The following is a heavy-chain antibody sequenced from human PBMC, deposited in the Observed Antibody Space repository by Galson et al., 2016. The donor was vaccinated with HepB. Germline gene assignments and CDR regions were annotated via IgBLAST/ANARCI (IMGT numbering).Heavy chain of an antibody. D-gene: IGHD1-26*01. CDR1: GFTXSGXG. V-gene: IGHV3-30*18. J-gene: IGHJ4*02. Sequence: XLRLSCAAXGFTXSGXGMHWVRQAPGKXLEWVAADSMDGRRKXXAESVEGRFTISRDNFYNMLYLQMSSLIPDDTAVYFCAKRHEYCPPVGCSVDYWGQGTLVSVSS. CDR3: AKRHEYCPPVGCSVDY. CDR2: DSMDGRRK.